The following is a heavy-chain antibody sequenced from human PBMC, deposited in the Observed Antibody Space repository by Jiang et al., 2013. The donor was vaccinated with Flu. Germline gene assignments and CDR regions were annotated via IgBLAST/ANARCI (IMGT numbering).Heavy chain of an antibody. J-gene: IGHJ4*02. CDR2: SIPVGSP. V-gene: IGHV4-61*02. D-gene: IGHD6-19*01. CDR1: GGSISSGSYY. CDR3: AREPSPFHASGLYEGKY. Sequence: GPGLVKPSQTLSLTCTVSGGSISSGSYYWSWIRQPAGRDWSGLGVSIPVGSPTTPLLKSRVTISLDASNNQFSLKLTSVTAADTAVYFCAREPSPFHASGLYEGKYWGQGTLVTVSS.